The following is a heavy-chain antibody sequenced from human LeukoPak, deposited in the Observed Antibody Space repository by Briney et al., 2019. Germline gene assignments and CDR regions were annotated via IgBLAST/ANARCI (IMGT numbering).Heavy chain of an antibody. J-gene: IGHJ4*02. D-gene: IGHD6-19*01. CDR3: AKVLRTSAGRYFDY. CDR2: ISGSGGST. CDR1: GFTVSSNY. Sequence: GGSLRLSCAASGFTVSSNYMSWVRQAPGKGLEWVSAISGSGGSTYYADSVKGRFTISRDNSKNTLYLQMNSLRAEDTAVYYCAKVLRTSAGRYFDYWGQGTLVTVSS. V-gene: IGHV3-23*01.